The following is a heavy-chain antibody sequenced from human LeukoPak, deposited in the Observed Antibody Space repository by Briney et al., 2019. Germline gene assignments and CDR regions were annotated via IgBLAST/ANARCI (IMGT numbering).Heavy chain of an antibody. D-gene: IGHD2-8*02. CDR3: ARSLPWSSTGFDP. J-gene: IGHJ5*02. Sequence: GGSLRLSCAASGFTFSSYSMNWVRQAPGKGLEWVSSISSSSSYIYYADSVKGRFTISRDNAKNSLYLQMNSLGAEDTAVYYCARSLPWSSTGFDPWGQGTLVTVSS. V-gene: IGHV3-21*01. CDR1: GFTFSSYS. CDR2: ISSSSSYI.